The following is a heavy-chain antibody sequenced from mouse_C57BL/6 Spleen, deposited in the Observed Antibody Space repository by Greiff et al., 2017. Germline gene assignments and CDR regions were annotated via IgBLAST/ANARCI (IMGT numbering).Heavy chain of an antibody. D-gene: IGHD1-1*01. J-gene: IGHJ2*01. CDR3: ARSLHYYGSSYVDY. Sequence: QVHVKQSGAELVKPGASVKLSCKASGYTFTSYWMQWVKQRPGQGLEWIGEIDPSDSYTNYNQKFKGKATLTVDTSSSTAYMQLSSLTSEDSAVYYCARSLHYYGSSYVDYWGQGTTLTVSS. CDR1: GYTFTSYW. CDR2: IDPSDSYT. V-gene: IGHV1-50*01.